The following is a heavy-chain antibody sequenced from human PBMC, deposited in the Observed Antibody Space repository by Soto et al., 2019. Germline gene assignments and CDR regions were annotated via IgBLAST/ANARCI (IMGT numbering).Heavy chain of an antibody. CDR3: ARTGSSWDVDY. J-gene: IGHJ4*02. CDR1: GGSFSGYY. CDR2: INHSGST. D-gene: IGHD6-13*01. Sequence: QVQLHQWGTGLLKPSETLSLTCAVYGGSFSGYYWSWIRQPRGKGLEWIGEINHSGSTNYNPSLKSRVTISVDTSKNQFSLKLSSVTAADTAVYYCARTGSSWDVDYWGQGTLVTVSS. V-gene: IGHV4-34*01.